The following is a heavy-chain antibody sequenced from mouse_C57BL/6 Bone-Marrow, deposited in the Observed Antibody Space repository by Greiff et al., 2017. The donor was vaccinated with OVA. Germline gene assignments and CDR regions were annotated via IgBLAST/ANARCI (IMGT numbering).Heavy chain of an antibody. CDR1: GIDFSRYW. V-gene: IGHV4-1*01. D-gene: IGHD1-1*01. CDR2: INPDSSTI. Sequence: EVKLQESGGGLVQPGGSLKLSCAASGIDFSRYWMSWVRRAPGKGLEWIGEINPDSSTINYAPSLKDKFIISRDNAKNTLYLQMSKVRSEDTALYYCANAYFGGYFDVWGTGTTVTVSS. CDR3: ANAYFGGYFDV. J-gene: IGHJ1*03.